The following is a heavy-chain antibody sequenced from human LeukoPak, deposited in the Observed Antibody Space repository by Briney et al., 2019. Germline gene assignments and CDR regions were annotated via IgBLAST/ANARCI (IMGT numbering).Heavy chain of an antibody. CDR3: ARDVGEWFGEFGYYYYYGMDV. D-gene: IGHD3-10*01. CDR2: ISSSSSYI. J-gene: IGHJ6*02. CDR1: GFTFSSYS. Sequence: GGSLRLSCAASGFTFSSYSMNWVRQAPGKGLEWVSSISSSSSYIYYADSVKGRFTISRDNAKNSLYLQMNSLRAEDTAVYYCARDVGEWFGEFGYYYYYGMDVWGQGTTVTVPS. V-gene: IGHV3-21*01.